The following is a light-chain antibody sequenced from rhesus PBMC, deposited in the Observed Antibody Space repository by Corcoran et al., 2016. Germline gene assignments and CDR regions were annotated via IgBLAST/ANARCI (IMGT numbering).Light chain of an antibody. CDR3: SSYADSDTYI. Sequence: QAALTQPRSVSGSTGQSVTISCTGTNTDIGGYNYVSWYQQHPGTAPKLMIYDVSKRPSGVSDRFSGSKSGNTASLTISGLQAEDEADYYCSSYADSDTYIFLTGTRLTVL. J-gene: IGLJ1*01. CDR1: NTDIGGYNY. CDR2: DVS. V-gene: IGLV2-32*02.